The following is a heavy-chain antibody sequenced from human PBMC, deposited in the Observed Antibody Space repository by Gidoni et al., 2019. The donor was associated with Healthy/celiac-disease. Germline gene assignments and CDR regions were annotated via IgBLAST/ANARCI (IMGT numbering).Heavy chain of an antibody. D-gene: IGHD5-18*01. J-gene: IGHJ4*02. CDR2: IIPILGIA. CDR1: GGTFSSYA. CDR3: ARERGYSYGSGY. V-gene: IGHV1-69*04. Sequence: QVQLVQSGAEVKKPGSSVKVSCKASGGTFSSYAISWVRQAPGQGLEWMGRIIPILGIANYAQKFQGRVTITADKSTSTAYMELSSLRSEDTAVYYCARERGYSYGSGYWGQGTLVTVSS.